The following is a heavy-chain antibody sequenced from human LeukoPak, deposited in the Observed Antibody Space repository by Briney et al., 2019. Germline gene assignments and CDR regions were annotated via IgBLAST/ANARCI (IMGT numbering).Heavy chain of an antibody. CDR1: GFTFSSYA. V-gene: IGHV3-23*01. CDR3: ARPKYSSGWYPDY. D-gene: IGHD6-19*01. J-gene: IGHJ4*02. CDR2: ISGSGGST. Sequence: PGGSLRLSCAASGFTFSSYAMTWVRQAPGKGLEWVSAISGSGGSTYYADSVKGRFTISRDNSKNTLYLQMISLSAEDTAVYYCARPKYSSGWYPDYWGQGTLVTVSS.